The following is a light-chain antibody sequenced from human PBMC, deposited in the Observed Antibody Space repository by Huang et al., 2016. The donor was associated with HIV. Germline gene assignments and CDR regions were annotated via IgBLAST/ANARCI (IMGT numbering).Light chain of an antibody. J-gene: IGKJ3*01. CDR3: QKYNSAPREFT. V-gene: IGKV1-27*01. CDR1: QGISNV. CDR2: ASS. Sequence: DIQMTQSPSSLSASVGDIVTITCRASQGISNVLDWYNQKPGKVPKLLIYASSTLQSGVPSRFSGSGSRTDFTLTISSLQPEDVATYYCQKYNSAPREFTFGPGTKVDIK.